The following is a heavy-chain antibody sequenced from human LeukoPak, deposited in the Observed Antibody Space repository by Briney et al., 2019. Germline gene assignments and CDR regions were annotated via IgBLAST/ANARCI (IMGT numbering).Heavy chain of an antibody. V-gene: IGHV3-7*01. CDR2: INKDGSEK. J-gene: IGHJ4*02. Sequence: TGGSLRLSCAASGFTFTNYWMTWVRQAPGKGLEWVANINKDGSEKQYVDSVKGRFTTSRDNPKNSVYLQMSSLRVEDSAVYYCARDPVQDFDFWGQGIMVTVSS. CDR1: GFTFTNYW. CDR3: ARDPVQDFDF.